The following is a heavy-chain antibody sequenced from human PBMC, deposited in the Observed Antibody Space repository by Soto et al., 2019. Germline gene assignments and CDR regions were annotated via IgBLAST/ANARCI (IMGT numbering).Heavy chain of an antibody. CDR2: IYSGGST. J-gene: IGHJ4*02. D-gene: IGHD5-12*01. Sequence: GGSLRLSCAASGFTVSSNYMSWVRQAPGKGLEWVSVIYSGGSTYYADCVKGRFTISRHNSKNTLYLQMNSLRAEDTAVYYCASGYSGYDFPFDYWGQGTLVTVSS. CDR1: GFTVSSNY. V-gene: IGHV3-53*04. CDR3: ASGYSGYDFPFDY.